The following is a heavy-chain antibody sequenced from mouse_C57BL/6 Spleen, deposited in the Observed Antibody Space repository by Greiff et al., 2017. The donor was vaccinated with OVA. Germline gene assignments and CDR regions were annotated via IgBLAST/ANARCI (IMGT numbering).Heavy chain of an antibody. D-gene: IGHD1-1*01. J-gene: IGHJ1*03. CDR3: TGGTTVPWYFDV. Sequence: EVQGVESGAELVRPGASVKLSCTASGFNITDYYMHWVKQRPEQGLEWIGRIDPEDGDTEYAPKFQGKATMTADTSSNTAYLQLSSLTSEDTAVYYCTGGTTVPWYFDVWGTGTTVTVSS. CDR1: GFNITDYY. CDR2: IDPEDGDT. V-gene: IGHV14-1*01.